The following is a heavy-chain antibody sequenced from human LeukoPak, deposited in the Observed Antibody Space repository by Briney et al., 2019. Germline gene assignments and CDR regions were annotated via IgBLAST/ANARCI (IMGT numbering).Heavy chain of an antibody. D-gene: IGHD2-15*01. V-gene: IGHV5-10-1*01. CDR3: ARGQGYCSGGSCFLYYFDY. CDR1: GYRFNSYW. CDR2: FDPSDSDA. J-gene: IGHJ4*02. Sequence: GESLKTSCKGSGYRFNSYWISWVRQMPGKGLEWMGGFDPSDSDANYSPSFQGHVTFSVDKSITTAFLQWSNLKASDTAMYYCARGQGYCSGGSCFLYYFDYWGQGTLVTVSS.